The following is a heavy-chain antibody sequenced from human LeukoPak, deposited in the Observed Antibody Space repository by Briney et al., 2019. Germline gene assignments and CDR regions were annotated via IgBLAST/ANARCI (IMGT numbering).Heavy chain of an antibody. D-gene: IGHD6-13*01. CDR3: AKDRAQQLVLDF. CDR1: GFTFSSYT. Sequence: SGGSLRLSCAASGFTFSSYTMSWVRQTPGKGLEWVSAIIGSGSSTYYADSVKGRFTISRDNSKNTLFLQMNSLRAEDTAVYYCAKDRAQQLVLDFWGQGTLVTVSS. V-gene: IGHV3-23*01. J-gene: IGHJ4*02. CDR2: IIGSGSST.